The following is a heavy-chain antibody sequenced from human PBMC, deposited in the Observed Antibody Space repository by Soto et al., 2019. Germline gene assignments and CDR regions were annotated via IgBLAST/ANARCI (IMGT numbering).Heavy chain of an antibody. CDR3: GRGSVTAGDD. Sequence: SETLSLTCTFPGDSISSYYWGWIRQPAGKGLEWIGRIYTSGSTNYNPSLKSRVTMPVETTKNQFSLKLSPAPAADTAAYDCGRGSVTAGDDGGQGSLVT. D-gene: IGHD2-21*02. J-gene: IGHJ4*02. CDR2: IYTSGST. V-gene: IGHV4-4*07. CDR1: GDSISSYY.